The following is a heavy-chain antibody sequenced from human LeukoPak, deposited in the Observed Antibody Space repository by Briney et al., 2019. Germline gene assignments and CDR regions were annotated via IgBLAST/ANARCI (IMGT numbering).Heavy chain of an antibody. D-gene: IGHD3-10*01. V-gene: IGHV3-30*04. CDR2: ISYDGSNK. CDR1: GFTFSSYA. CDR3: ASIGSYTTPSFDY. J-gene: IGHJ4*02. Sequence: GGSLRPSCAASGFTFSSYAMHWVRQAPGKGLEWVAVISYDGSNKYYADSVKGRFTISRDNSKNTLYLQMNSLRAEDTAVYYCASIGSYTTPSFDYWGQGTLVTVSS.